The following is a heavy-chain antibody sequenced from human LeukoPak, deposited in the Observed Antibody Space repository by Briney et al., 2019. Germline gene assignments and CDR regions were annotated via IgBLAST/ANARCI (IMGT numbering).Heavy chain of an antibody. D-gene: IGHD5-12*01. CDR2: INPNSGGT. V-gene: IGHV1-2*02. CDR3: ARDGYSGYDPFDY. CDR1: GYTFTGYY. J-gene: IGHJ4*02. Sequence: ASVRVSCKASGYTFTGYYMHWVRQAPGQGLEWMGWINPNSGGTNYAQKFQGRVTMTRDTSISTAYMELSRLRSDDTAVYCCARDGYSGYDPFDYWGQGTLVTVSS.